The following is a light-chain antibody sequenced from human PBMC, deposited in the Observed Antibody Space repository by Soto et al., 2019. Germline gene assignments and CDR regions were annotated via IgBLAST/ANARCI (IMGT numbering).Light chain of an antibody. CDR2: LNSDGSH. Sequence: QPVLTQSPSASASLGASVKLTCTLSSGHSSYAIAWHQQQPEKGPRYLMKLNSDGSHSKGDGIPDRFSGSSSGAERYLTISSLQPEDEADYYCQTWGTDIVVFGGGTKVTVL. J-gene: IGLJ2*01. CDR3: QTWGTDIVV. CDR1: SGHSSYA. V-gene: IGLV4-69*01.